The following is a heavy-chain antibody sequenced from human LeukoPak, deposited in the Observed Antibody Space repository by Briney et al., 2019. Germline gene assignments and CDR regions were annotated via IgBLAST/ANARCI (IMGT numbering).Heavy chain of an antibody. CDR1: GYSISDGYY. CDR3: TRDGFLIAGSRFDD. D-gene: IGHD6-13*01. V-gene: IGHV4-38-2*02. Sequence: SETLSLTCTVSGYSISDGYYWGWIRQPPGKGLEWICILHHRGSTYYTPSLKSRVTTSVDTSKNQIFLKLSSVTAADTDVYYCTRDGFLIAGSRFDDWGQGTLVTVTS. J-gene: IGHJ4*02. CDR2: LHHRGST.